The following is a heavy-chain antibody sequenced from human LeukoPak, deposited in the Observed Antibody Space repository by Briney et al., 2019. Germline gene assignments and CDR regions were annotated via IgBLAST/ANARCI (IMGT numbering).Heavy chain of an antibody. CDR3: ARSGTYWYEVYFDY. Sequence: GRSLRLSCAASGFSFSTYWMTWVRQAPGKGLEWVASIKQDGSETYYVDSVKGRFTISRDNAKNSLYLQVNGLRAEDSAVYFCARSGTYWYEVYFDYWGQGTLVTVSS. CDR2: IKQDGSET. V-gene: IGHV3-7*01. J-gene: IGHJ4*02. D-gene: IGHD2-8*02. CDR1: GFSFSTYW.